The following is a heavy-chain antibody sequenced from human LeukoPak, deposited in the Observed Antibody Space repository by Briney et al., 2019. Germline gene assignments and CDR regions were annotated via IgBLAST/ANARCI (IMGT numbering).Heavy chain of an antibody. V-gene: IGHV4-4*07. CDR1: GYSISSGYY. D-gene: IGHD5-18*01. CDR2: FYTSGST. Sequence: SETLSLTCAVSGYSISSGYYWGWIRQPAGKGLEWIGRFYTSGSTNYNPSLKSRVTMSLDTSKNQFSLKLSSVTAADTAVYYCARGDTAMTPSFDYWGQGILVTVSS. CDR3: ARGDTAMTPSFDY. J-gene: IGHJ4*02.